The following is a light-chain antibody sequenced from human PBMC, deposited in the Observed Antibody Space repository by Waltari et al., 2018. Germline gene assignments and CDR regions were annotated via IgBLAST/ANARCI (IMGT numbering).Light chain of an antibody. CDR1: ENVSKW. V-gene: IGKV1-5*03. Sequence: DIQMTQSPSTLSASVGDRVTITCRASENVSKWLAWYQQKPGKAPKLLVYKASTLRSGVPSRFSGSGSGTEFSLTINSLQPDDFATYYCQQSYTYSYTFGQGTKLEIK. CDR2: KAS. CDR3: QQSYTYSYT. J-gene: IGKJ2*01.